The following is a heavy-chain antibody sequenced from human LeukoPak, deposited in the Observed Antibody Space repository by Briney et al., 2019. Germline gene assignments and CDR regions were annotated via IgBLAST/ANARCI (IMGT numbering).Heavy chain of an antibody. CDR2: IYYSGST. CDR3: ARLFSRGWEYHFGLDV. CDR1: GGSISTDASY. V-gene: IGHV4-39*01. Sequence: PSETLSLTCTVSGGSISTDASYWAWIRQPPGKGLEWIGSIYYSGSTYYSSSLKSRVTLSVGTSKNQFSPKVSSVTAADTAVFYCARLFSRGWEYHFGLDVWGQGTTVTVS. D-gene: IGHD6-19*01. J-gene: IGHJ6*02.